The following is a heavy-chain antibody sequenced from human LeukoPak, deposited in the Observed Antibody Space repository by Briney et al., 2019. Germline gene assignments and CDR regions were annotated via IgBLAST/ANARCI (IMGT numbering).Heavy chain of an antibody. CDR2: VYGSGNN. D-gene: IGHD4-17*01. CDR3: ATGEGYGDYLPYHS. CDR1: GASISRYY. J-gene: IGHJ4*02. V-gene: IGHV4-4*07. Sequence: SETLSLTCTVSGASISRYYWTWIRLPAGKGLEWIGRVYGSGNNNYNPSLMSRVTISTDTSKNQFSLNLRSVTAADTAVYCCATGEGYGDYLPYHSWGQGTLVTVSS.